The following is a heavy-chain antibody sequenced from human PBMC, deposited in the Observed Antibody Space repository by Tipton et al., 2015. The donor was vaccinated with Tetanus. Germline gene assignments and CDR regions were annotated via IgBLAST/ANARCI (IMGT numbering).Heavy chain of an antibody. CDR3: ARGLPREPWYFDY. J-gene: IGHJ4*02. V-gene: IGHV4-31*03. CDR1: GAFINAGGYL. Sequence: TLSLTCNVSGAFINAGGYLWTWVRQHSGKGLEWIGNIYYTALTSYTPSLSGRVTISVDTSKNQFSLSLTSVTAADTAVYYCARGLPREPWYFDYWGQGMQVTVSS. CDR2: IYYTALT. D-gene: IGHD1-26*01.